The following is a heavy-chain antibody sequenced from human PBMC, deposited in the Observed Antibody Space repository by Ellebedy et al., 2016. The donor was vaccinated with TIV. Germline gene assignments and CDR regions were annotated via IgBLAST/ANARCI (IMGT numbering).Heavy chain of an antibody. V-gene: IGHV3-23*01. CDR1: GFTFGDYA. CDR3: AKGFRGSGSHTTDY. Sequence: GESLKISCAASGFTFGDYAMSWVRQAPGKGLEWVSAISASGDRTYYADSVRGRPTISRDNSKNTLYVQMNSLRAEDTAVYHCAKGFRGSGSHTTDYWGQGTLVTVSS. D-gene: IGHD1-14*01. J-gene: IGHJ4*02. CDR2: ISASGDRT.